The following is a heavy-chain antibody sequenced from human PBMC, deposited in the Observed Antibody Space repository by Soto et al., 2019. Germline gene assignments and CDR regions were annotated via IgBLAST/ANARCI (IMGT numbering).Heavy chain of an antibody. J-gene: IGHJ6*01. V-gene: IGHV4-30-4*01. Sequence: SVSLSLTCTVGPGCIMNGDYYSCWILQPPGKGLECIGSIYSSGTTHNNTSLKSPVSVSVDTCKNQFSLKLTSVTAGDTAAHYSATSRGRGHNWCYYGMDVWGQGTTVAVSS. CDR2: IYSSGTT. CDR3: ATSRGRGHNWCYYGMDV. CDR1: PGCIMNGDYY. D-gene: IGHD1-1*01.